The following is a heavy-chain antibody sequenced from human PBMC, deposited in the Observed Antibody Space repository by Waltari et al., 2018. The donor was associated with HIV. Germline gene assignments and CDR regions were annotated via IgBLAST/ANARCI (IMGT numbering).Heavy chain of an antibody. V-gene: IGHV3-48*03. J-gene: IGHJ3*02. Sequence: EVQLVESGGGLVQPGGSLRLSCAASGFTFSRYEMNWVRQAPGKGLEWVSYISSSGSTIYYADSVKGRFTISRDNAKNSLYLQMNSLRAEDTAVYYCARVPGRGYSYGAFDIWGQGTMVTVSS. CDR3: ARVPGRGYSYGAFDI. D-gene: IGHD5-18*01. CDR1: GFTFSRYE. CDR2: ISSSGSTI.